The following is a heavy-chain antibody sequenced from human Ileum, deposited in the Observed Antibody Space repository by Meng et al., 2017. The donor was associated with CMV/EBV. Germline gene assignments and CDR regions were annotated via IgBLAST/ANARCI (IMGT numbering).Heavy chain of an antibody. V-gene: IGHV1-2*02. J-gene: IGHJ4*02. CDR3: VRDLSYTSGFGY. D-gene: IGHD3-22*01. CDR1: GFTFTGYY. CDR2: IKLDNGRT. Sequence: ASVKVSCKSSGFTFTGYYMHWLRQAPGQGLEWMGWIKLDNGRTDYAQKFQGRVTLTRDTSISTAYMELSRLTSDDTAVYYCVRDLSYTSGFGYWGQGPLVTVSS.